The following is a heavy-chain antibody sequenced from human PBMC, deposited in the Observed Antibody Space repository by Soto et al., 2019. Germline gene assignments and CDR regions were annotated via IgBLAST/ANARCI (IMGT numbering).Heavy chain of an antibody. Sequence: QVQLVESGGGVVQPGRSLRLSCAASGFTFSSYAMHWVRQAPGKGLEWVAVISYDGSNKYYADSVKGRFTISRDNSKNPLYLQLNSLRAENTAVYYWARDSSRANAVVYYYYGMDVWGQGPKVPVSS. CDR1: GFTFSSYA. V-gene: IGHV3-30-3*01. CDR2: ISYDGSNK. J-gene: IGHJ6*02. CDR3: ARDSSRANAVVYYYYGMDV. D-gene: IGHD3-10*01.